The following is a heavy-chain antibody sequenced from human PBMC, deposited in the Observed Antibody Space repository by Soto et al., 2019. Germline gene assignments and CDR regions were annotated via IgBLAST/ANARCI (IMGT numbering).Heavy chain of an antibody. V-gene: IGHV3-74*01. CDR3: VRTSLVVAAATRADY. CDR2: INSDGSST. Sequence: EVQLVESGGGLVQPGGSLRLSCAASGFTFSSYWMHWVRQAPGKGLVWVSRINSDGSSTSYADSVKGRFTISRDNAKNTLHLQMNSLRAEDTAVYYCVRTSLVVAAATRADYWGQGTLVTVSS. CDR1: GFTFSSYW. J-gene: IGHJ4*02. D-gene: IGHD2-15*01.